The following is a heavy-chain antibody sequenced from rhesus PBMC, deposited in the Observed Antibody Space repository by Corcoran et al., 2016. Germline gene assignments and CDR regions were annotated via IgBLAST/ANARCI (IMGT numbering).Heavy chain of an antibody. CDR2: IYRSGGNT. V-gene: IGHV4-93*02. CDR1: GGSIILSYC. Sequence: QVQLQESGPGVVKPSETLSLTCAFSGGSIILSYCSWIRPSRGKGLEWLGGIYRSGGNTDSNPALKSRCTISIDTPKNQLSLKLISVTAADTAVYYCARARSSWSLDYWGQGVLVTVSS. J-gene: IGHJ4*01. CDR3: ARARSSWSLDY. D-gene: IGHD6-13*01.